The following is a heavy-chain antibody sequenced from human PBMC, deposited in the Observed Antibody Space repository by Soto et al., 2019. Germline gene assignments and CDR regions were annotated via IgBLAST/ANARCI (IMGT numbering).Heavy chain of an antibody. CDR1: GGTFSSYA. V-gene: IGHV1-69*13. CDR3: ARDIVLVPAAVFPYYYYGMDV. D-gene: IGHD2-2*01. Sequence: ASVKVSCKASGGTFSSYAIRWVRQAPGQGLGWMGGIIPIFGTANYAQKFQGRVTITADESTSTAYMELSSLRSEDTAVYYCARDIVLVPAAVFPYYYYGMDVWGQGTTVTVSS. CDR2: IIPIFGTA. J-gene: IGHJ6*02.